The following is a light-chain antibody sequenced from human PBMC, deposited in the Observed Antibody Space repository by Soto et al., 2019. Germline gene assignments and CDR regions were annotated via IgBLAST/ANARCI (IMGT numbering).Light chain of an antibody. CDR2: EVS. Sequence: QSVLTQPPSASGSPGQSVTISCTGTSIDVGGYNYVSWYQQHPGKAPKLMISEVSKRPSGVPDRFSGSKSGNTASLTVSGLRAEDEADYYCSSFAGNNNLVFGGGTKLTVL. CDR3: SSFAGNNNLV. J-gene: IGLJ2*01. CDR1: SIDVGGYNY. V-gene: IGLV2-8*01.